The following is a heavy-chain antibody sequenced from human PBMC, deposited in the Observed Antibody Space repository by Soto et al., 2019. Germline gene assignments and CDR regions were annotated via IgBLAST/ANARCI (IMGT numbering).Heavy chain of an antibody. CDR3: ARRTNYGDYSFDY. CDR1: GGSISTDIHY. D-gene: IGHD4-17*01. Sequence: PSETLSLTCTVSGGSISTDIHYWGWIRQPPGKGLEWIGSVYYAGSTYKNPSLHSRVTISVDTSKNHFSLKLNSVTAADTAVYYCARRTNYGDYSFDYWGQGTLVTVSS. J-gene: IGHJ4*02. V-gene: IGHV4-39*02. CDR2: VYYAGST.